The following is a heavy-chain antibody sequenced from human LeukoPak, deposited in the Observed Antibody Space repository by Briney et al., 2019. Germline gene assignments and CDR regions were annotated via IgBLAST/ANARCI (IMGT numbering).Heavy chain of an antibody. CDR1: GFSLSTSGVG. J-gene: IGHJ4*02. D-gene: IGHD6-13*01. V-gene: IGHV2-5*02. CDR2: IYWDDDK. CDR3: AHSDSSSRGRRFDS. Sequence: SGPTVENPTQTLTLTCTFSGFSLSTSGVGVGWIRQPPGKALEWLALIYWDDDKRYSPSLKSRVTITKDTSKNQVVLTMTNMDPVDTATYYCAHSDSSSRGRRFDSWGQGTLVTVSS.